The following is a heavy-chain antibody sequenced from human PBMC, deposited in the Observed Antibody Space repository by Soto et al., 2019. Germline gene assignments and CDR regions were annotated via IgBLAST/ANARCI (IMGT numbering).Heavy chain of an antibody. CDR2: ISGSGGST. CDR1: GFTFSSYA. J-gene: IGHJ6*04. Sequence: GGSLRLSCAASGFTFSSYAMSWVRQAPGKGLEWVSAISGSGGSTYYADSVKGRFTISRDNSKNTLYLQMNSLRAEDTAVYYCAKLGRTPHWAMVRDPMDVWGKGTTVTVSS. D-gene: IGHD3-10*01. V-gene: IGHV3-23*01. CDR3: AKLGRTPHWAMVRDPMDV.